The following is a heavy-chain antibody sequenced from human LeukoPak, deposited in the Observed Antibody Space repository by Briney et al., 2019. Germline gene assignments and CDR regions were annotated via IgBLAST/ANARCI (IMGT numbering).Heavy chain of an antibody. CDR1: GYTFTSYG. J-gene: IGHJ4*02. Sequence: ASVKVSCKASGYTFTSYGISWVRQAPGQGLEWMGWISAYNGNTNYAQKLQGRVTMTTDTSTRTAYMELRSLRVDDTAVYYCARDGGYGDYGVRYFDYWGQGTLVTVSS. CDR3: ARDGGYGDYGVRYFDY. CDR2: ISAYNGNT. D-gene: IGHD4-17*01. V-gene: IGHV1-18*01.